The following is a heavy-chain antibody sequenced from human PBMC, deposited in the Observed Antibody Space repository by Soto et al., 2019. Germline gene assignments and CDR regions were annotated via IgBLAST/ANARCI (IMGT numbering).Heavy chain of an antibody. D-gene: IGHD6-19*01. CDR1: WFTFSSYS. CDR2: ISSSSSTI. V-gene: IGHV3-48*01. CDR3: ARDADSSGWYFDAFDI. J-gene: IGHJ3*02. Sequence: GGSLRLSFAASWFTFSSYSMNWFRQASGQGMEWGSYISSSSSTIYYADSVKGRFTISRDNSKNSLYLQMNSLRAEDTAVYYCARDADSSGWYFDAFDIWGQGTMVTVSS.